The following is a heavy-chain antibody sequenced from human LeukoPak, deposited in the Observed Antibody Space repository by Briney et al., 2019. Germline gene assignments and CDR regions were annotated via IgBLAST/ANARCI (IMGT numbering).Heavy chain of an antibody. CDR1: GFTFSSYA. V-gene: IGHV3-23*01. Sequence: GVSLRLSCAASGFTFSSYAMSWVRQAPGKGLEWDSAISGSGGSSYYADSVKGRFTISRDNSKNTLYLQMNSLRAEDTAVYYCAKARRDGYNYDYWGQGTLVTVSS. CDR3: AKARRDGYNYDY. D-gene: IGHD5-24*01. J-gene: IGHJ4*02. CDR2: ISGSGGSS.